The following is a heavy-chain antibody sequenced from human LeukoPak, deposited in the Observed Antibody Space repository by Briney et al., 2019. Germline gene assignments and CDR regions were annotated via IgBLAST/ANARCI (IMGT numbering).Heavy chain of an antibody. Sequence: PSETLSLPCTVSGGSISSSSYYWGWIRQPPGKGLEWFGSIYYSGSTYYNPSLTSRVTISVDTSKNQFSLKLSSVSAADTAVYYCARRSLYGELHLNDYWGEGTLVTVSS. D-gene: IGHD3-10*01. CDR1: GGSISSSSYY. J-gene: IGHJ4*02. CDR3: ARRSLYGELHLNDY. CDR2: IYYSGST. V-gene: IGHV4-39*01.